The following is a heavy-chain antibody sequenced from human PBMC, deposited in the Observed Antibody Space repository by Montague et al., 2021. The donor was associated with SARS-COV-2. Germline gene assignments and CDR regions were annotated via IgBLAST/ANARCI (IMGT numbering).Heavy chain of an antibody. D-gene: IGHD3/OR15-3a*01. J-gene: IGHJ4*02. CDR3: ARGLDAREGRSWLCLDY. V-gene: IGHV3-30*04. CDR1: GFIFSPYA. Sequence: SLRLSCAGPGFIFSPYAMHLFRQPPGKGLVWVAVISYDGSNKYYSDSVKGRFTITRDNSKNTFYLQMDGRRVEDTAVYHCARGLDAREGRSWLCLDYWGQRALVTVSA. CDR2: ISYDGSNK.